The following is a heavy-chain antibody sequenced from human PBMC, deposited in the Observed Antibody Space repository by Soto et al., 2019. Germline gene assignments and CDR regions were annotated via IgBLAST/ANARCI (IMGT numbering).Heavy chain of an antibody. D-gene: IGHD3-22*01. CDR3: TTAGSGYGYYYGMDV. Sequence: PGGCLRLACAASGVTVWNAGVSWVRQAPGKGLEWVGRIKSKTDGGTTDYAAPVKGRFTISRDDSKNTLYLQMNSLKTEDTAVYYCTTAGSGYGYYYGMDVWGQGTTVTVSS. V-gene: IGHV3-15*01. CDR1: GVTVWNAG. CDR2: IKSKTDGGTT. J-gene: IGHJ6*02.